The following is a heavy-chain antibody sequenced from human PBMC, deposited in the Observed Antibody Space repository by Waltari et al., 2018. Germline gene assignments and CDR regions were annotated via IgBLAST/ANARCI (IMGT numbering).Heavy chain of an antibody. CDR3: ARGYCNDGTCYAGWFDP. V-gene: IGHV3-66*01. CDR2: IFTSGST. Sequence: EMRLVDSGGGLVNPGGSLTLSCTASAFAVSASYMTWVRQAPGEGLEWVSVIFTSGSTFYADSVKGRFSISRDDSKNTLYLQMTSLRVEDTAVYYCARGYCNDGTCYAGWFDPWGRGTLVTVSS. J-gene: IGHJ5*02. D-gene: IGHD2-15*01. CDR1: AFAVSASY.